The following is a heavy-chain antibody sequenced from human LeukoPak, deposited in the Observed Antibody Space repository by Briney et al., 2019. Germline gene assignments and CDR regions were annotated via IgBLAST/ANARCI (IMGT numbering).Heavy chain of an antibody. CDR2: IYTSGST. CDR1: GGSISSSSYY. V-gene: IGHV4-61*02. D-gene: IGHD6-13*01. CDR3: ARVAIADSFDP. J-gene: IGHJ5*02. Sequence: PSETLSPTCTVSGGSISSSSYYWSWIRQPAGKGLEWIGRIYTSGSTNYNPSLKSRVTMSVDTSKNQFSLKLSSVTAADTAVYYCARVAIADSFDPWGQGTLVTVSS.